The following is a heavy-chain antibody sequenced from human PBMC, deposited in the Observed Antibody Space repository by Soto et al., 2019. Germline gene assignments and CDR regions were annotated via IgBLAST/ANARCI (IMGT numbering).Heavy chain of an antibody. CDR2: IIPILGIA. CDR1: GGTFSSYT. V-gene: IGHV1-69*02. CDR3: ARRGQLSTDAFDI. Sequence: SVKVSCKASGGTFSSYTISWVRQAPGQGLEWMGRIIPILGIANYAQKFQGRVTITADKSTSTAYMELSSLRSEDTAVYYCARRGQLSTDAFDIWGQGTMVTVSS. D-gene: IGHD3-16*02. J-gene: IGHJ3*02.